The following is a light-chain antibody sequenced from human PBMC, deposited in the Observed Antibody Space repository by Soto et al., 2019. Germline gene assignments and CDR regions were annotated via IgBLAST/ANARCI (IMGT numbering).Light chain of an antibody. CDR1: QSVTSNY. V-gene: IGKV3-20*01. J-gene: IGKJ4*01. Sequence: EILLTQSPGTLSLSPGERATLSWRASQSVTSNYLAWYQQKPGEAPRLLIYGASSRATGIPDRLSGSGAGTDFTITIRRLEPEDFAVYYCQQYVNSLTFGGGTKVDIK. CDR2: GAS. CDR3: QQYVNSLT.